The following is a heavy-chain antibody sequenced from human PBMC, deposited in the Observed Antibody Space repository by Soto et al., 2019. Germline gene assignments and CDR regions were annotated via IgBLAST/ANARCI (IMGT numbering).Heavy chain of an antibody. D-gene: IGHD1-26*01. CDR2: IIPIFGTA. CDR1: GGTFSSYA. CDR3: AREGGGSDSGVYYYYGMDV. V-gene: IGHV1-69*13. J-gene: IGHJ6*02. Sequence: SVKVSCKASGGTFSSYANSRVRQAPGQGLEWMGGIIPIFGTANYAQKFQGRVTITADESTSTAYMELSSLRSEDTAVYYCAREGGGSDSGVYYYYGMDVWGQGTTVTVS.